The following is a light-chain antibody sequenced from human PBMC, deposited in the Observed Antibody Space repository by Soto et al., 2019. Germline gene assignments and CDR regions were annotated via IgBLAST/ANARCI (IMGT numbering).Light chain of an antibody. CDR1: QSVRSH. Sequence: EILMTQSPATLSVPPGERATLSCRASQSVRSHLAWYQQKPGQAPRLLIYGASTRATGIPARFSGTGSGTDFTLTVSSLQSEDFAVYYCQQYDNWPQTFGQGTKVDNK. V-gene: IGKV3-15*01. J-gene: IGKJ1*01. CDR3: QQYDNWPQT. CDR2: GAS.